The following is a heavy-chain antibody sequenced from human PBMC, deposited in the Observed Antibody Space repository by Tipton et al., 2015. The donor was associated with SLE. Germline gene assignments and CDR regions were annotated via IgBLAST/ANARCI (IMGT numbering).Heavy chain of an antibody. J-gene: IGHJ4*02. CDR2: IKQDGSEK. V-gene: IGHV3-7*03. CDR1: GFTFSSYW. D-gene: IGHD6-13*01. Sequence: GSLRLSCAASGFTFSSYWMSWVRQAPGKGLEWVANIKQDGSEKYYVDSVKGRFTISRDNAKNSLYLQMNSLRAEDTAVYYCAREGYSSSWYVPYFDYWGQGTLVTVSS. CDR3: AREGYSSSWYVPYFDY.